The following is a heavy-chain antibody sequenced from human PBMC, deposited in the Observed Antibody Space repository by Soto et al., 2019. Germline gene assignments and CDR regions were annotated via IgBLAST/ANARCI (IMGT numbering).Heavy chain of an antibody. V-gene: IGHV3-74*01. CDR2: INSDGSST. Sequence: GGSLRLSCAASGFTFSSYWMHWVRQAPGKGLVWVSRINSDGSSTSYADSVKGRFTISRDNAKNTLYLQMNSLRAEDTAVYYCARLRFLGAYGMDVWGQGTTVTVSS. D-gene: IGHD3-3*01. CDR3: ARLRFLGAYGMDV. CDR1: GFTFSSYW. J-gene: IGHJ6*02.